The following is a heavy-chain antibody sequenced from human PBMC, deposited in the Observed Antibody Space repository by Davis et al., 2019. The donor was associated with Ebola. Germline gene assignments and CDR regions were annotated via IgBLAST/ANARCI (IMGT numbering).Heavy chain of an antibody. V-gene: IGHV2-5*02. CDR1: GFSLSTSGMG. CDR3: TRLAYTNGWFYFDS. J-gene: IGHJ4*02. CDR2: IFWAYDR. D-gene: IGHD2-8*01. Sequence: SGPTLVKPTQTLTLTCTFSGFSLSTSGMGVGWIRQPPGKALECLGFIFWAYDRRYSPSLKSILTITKDTSKNQVVLTMTNMDPADTATYYCTRLAYTNGWFYFDSWGQGSLVTVSS.